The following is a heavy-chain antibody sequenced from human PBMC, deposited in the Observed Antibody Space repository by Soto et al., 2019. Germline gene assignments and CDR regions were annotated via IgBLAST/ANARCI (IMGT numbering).Heavy chain of an antibody. D-gene: IGHD6-19*01. CDR3: NSGAGN. J-gene: IGHJ4*02. CDR2: ISGSGGST. Sequence: PGGSLRLSCAASGFTFSSYGMSWVRQAPGKGLEWVSSISGSGGSTEYAASVKGRFIISRDDSKSIAYLQMNSLKTEDTAVYYCNSGAGNWGQGTQVTVSS. V-gene: IGHV3-23*01. CDR1: GFTFSSYG.